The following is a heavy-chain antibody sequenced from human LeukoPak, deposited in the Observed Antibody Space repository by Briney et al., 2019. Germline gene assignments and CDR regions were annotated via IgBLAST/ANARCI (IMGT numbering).Heavy chain of an antibody. CDR1: GGSISSYY. D-gene: IGHD2-2*01. CDR3: ARVEVVPAARAENYGMDV. J-gene: IGHJ6*02. CDR2: IYTSGST. V-gene: IGHV4-4*07. Sequence: PSETLSLTCTVSGGSISSYYWSWIRQPAGKGLEWIGRIYTSGSTNYNPSLKSRVTMSVDTSKNQFSLKLSSVTAADTAVYYCARVEVVPAARAENYGMDVWGQGTTVTVSS.